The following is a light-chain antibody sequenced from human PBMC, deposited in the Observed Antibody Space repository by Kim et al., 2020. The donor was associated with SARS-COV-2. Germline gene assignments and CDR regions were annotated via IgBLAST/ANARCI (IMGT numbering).Light chain of an antibody. CDR3: QQRGN. CDR2: DAS. CDR1: QSVGTY. V-gene: IGKV3-11*01. Sequence: VVRQSPATLSLSPGERATLSCRASQSVGTYLAWYQQKHGQAPRLLIYDASKRATGIPARFRGSGSGTDFTLTIGTLEPEDSAVYYCQQRGNFGQGTRLEIK. J-gene: IGKJ5*01.